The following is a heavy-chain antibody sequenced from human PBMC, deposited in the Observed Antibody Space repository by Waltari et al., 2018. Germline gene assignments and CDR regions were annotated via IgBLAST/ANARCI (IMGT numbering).Heavy chain of an antibody. CDR2: TYYRATT. V-gene: IGHV4-39*01. CDR3: ARHHGGYSYGFSMRFSPIDY. J-gene: IGHJ4*02. Sequence: QLQLQESGPGLVKPSATLAPTCTGSGCSITSSSSDWAWPRLHPRQGRAMSGGGGGWGGVRSTYYRATTYSTQSLKSRVTISVDTSKNQFSLKLSSVTAADTAVYYCARHHGGYSYGFSMRFSPIDYWGQGTLVTVSS. CDR1: GCSITSSSSD. D-gene: IGHD5-18*01.